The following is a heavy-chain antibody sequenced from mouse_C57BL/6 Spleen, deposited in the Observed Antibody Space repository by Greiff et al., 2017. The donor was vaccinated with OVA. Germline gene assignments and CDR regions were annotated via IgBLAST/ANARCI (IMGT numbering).Heavy chain of an antibody. V-gene: IGHV5-12*01. J-gene: IGHJ3*01. D-gene: IGHD1-1*01. CDR1: GFTFSDYY. CDR2: ISTGGGSP. Sequence: DVKLVESGGGLVQPGGSLKLSCAASGFTFSDYYMYWVRQTPEKRLEWVAYISTGGGSPYYPDTVQGRFSISRDNAKNTLYLQMSRLKSEDTAMYYCARRDYYGSSWFAYWGQGTLVTVSA. CDR3: ARRDYYGSSWFAY.